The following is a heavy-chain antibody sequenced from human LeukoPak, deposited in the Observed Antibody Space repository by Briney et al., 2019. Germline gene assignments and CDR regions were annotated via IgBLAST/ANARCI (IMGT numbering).Heavy chain of an antibody. J-gene: IGHJ6*03. CDR3: ARSLWSSGWENYYYYYMDV. Sequence: SETLSLTCTVSRGSTSTYYWSWIRQPAGKGLEWIGRIYPSGNTNFNPSLMSRVTMSIDTSNKQFSLKLSSVTAADTAVYYCARSLWSSGWENYYYYYMDVWGKGTTVTISS. CDR2: IYPSGNT. V-gene: IGHV4-4*07. D-gene: IGHD6-19*01. CDR1: RGSTSTYY.